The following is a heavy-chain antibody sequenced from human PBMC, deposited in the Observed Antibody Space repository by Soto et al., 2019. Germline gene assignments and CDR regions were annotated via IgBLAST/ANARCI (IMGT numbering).Heavy chain of an antibody. Sequence: QVQLVESGGGVVQPGRSLRLSCAASGFTFSSYGMHWVRQAPGKGLEWVAVISYDGSNKYYADSVKGRFTISRDNSKNALYLQMNSLRAEDTNVYYCARDRGRYDAFDIWGQGTMVTVSS. CDR2: ISYDGSNK. J-gene: IGHJ3*02. D-gene: IGHD1-26*01. V-gene: IGHV3-30*03. CDR3: ARDRGRYDAFDI. CDR1: GFTFSSYG.